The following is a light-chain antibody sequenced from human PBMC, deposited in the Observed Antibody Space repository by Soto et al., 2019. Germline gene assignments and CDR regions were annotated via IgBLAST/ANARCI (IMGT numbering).Light chain of an antibody. V-gene: IGKV3-20*01. CDR1: HTISSSY. CDR2: GIS. CDR3: QQYVTSSPRT. J-gene: IGKJ1*01. Sequence: EIVLAQSPGTLSWSPGERATLSRRASHTISSSYLAWYQQKPGQAPRLLMYGISRRATGIPDRFSGSGSGTDFTLTITRLEPEDFAVYYCQQYVTSSPRTFGQGTKVDIK.